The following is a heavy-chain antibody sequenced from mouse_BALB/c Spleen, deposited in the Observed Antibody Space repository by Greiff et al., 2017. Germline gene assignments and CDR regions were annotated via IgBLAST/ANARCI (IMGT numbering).Heavy chain of an antibody. CDR2: ISSGSSTI. CDR3: ARSNYYGSSPYYFDY. V-gene: IGHV5-17*02. CDR1: GFTFSSFG. J-gene: IGHJ2*01. Sequence: DVHLVESGGGLVQPGGSRKLSCAASGFTFSSFGMHWVRQAPEKGLEWVAYISSGSSTIYYADTVKGRFTISRDNPKNTMFLQMNSLRSEDTAMYYCARSNYYGSSPYYFDYWGQGTTLTVSS. D-gene: IGHD1-1*01.